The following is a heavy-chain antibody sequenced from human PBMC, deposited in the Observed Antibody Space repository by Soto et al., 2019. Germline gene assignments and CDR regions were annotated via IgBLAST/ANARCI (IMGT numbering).Heavy chain of an antibody. V-gene: IGHV3-21*01. CDR2: ISSSSSYI. Sequence: GVSLRLSCAASGFTFSSYSMNWVRQAPGKGLEWVSSISSSSSYIYYADSVKGRFTISRDNAKNSLYLQMNSLRAEDTAVYYCASSTLTFGGVIVTDAFDIWGQGTMVTVSS. D-gene: IGHD3-16*02. J-gene: IGHJ3*02. CDR3: ASSTLTFGGVIVTDAFDI. CDR1: GFTFSSYS.